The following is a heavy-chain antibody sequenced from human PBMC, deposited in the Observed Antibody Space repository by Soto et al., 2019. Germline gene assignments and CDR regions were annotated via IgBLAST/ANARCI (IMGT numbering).Heavy chain of an antibody. V-gene: IGHV2-5*02. Sequence: QITLKESGPTLVKPTQTLTLTCTFSGFSLSTSGVGVGWIRQPPGKALEWLALIYWDDDKRYSPSLKSRLTTXKXTXTNQLVLTMTNMDPVDTATYYCAHEDFMRGRNWFDPWGQGTLVTVSS. CDR3: AHEDFMRGRNWFDP. J-gene: IGHJ5*02. D-gene: IGHD3-16*01. CDR2: IYWDDDK. CDR1: GFSLSTSGVG.